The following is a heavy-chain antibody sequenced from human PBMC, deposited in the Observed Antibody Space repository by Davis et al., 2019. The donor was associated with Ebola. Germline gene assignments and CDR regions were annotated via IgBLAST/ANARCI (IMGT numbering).Heavy chain of an antibody. D-gene: IGHD6-13*01. CDR2: ISSSSSYT. V-gene: IGHV3-21*05. J-gene: IGHJ6*02. CDR3: ARVPYSPLDYGMDV. CDR1: GFTFSSYA. Sequence: GESLKISCAASGFTFSSYAMSWVRQAPGKGLEWVSYISSSSSYTNYADSVKGRFTISRDNAKNSLYLQMNSLRAEDTAVYYCARVPYSPLDYGMDVWGQGTTVTVSS.